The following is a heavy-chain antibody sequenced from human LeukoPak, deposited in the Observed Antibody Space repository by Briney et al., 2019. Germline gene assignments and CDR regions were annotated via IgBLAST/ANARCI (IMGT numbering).Heavy chain of an antibody. J-gene: IGHJ5*02. V-gene: IGHV1-46*01. D-gene: IGHD2/OR15-2a*01. CDR2: INPSGGST. CDR3: ARNRNWFDP. Sequence: ASVKVSCKVSGYTLTELSMHWVRQAPGKGLEWMGIINPSGGSTSYAQKFQGRVTMTRDTSTSTAYMELRSLRSDDTAVYYRARNRNWFDPWGQGTLVTVSS. CDR1: GYTLTELS.